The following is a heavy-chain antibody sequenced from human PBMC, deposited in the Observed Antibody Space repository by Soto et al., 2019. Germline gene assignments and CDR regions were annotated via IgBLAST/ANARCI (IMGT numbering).Heavy chain of an antibody. CDR3: ARVRKKIQVWLHDDRYFDY. Sequence: SETLSLTCSVSGGSISGSYWSWIRQSPGKGLEWLGYVYYTGSTSYSPSLRSRFSISVDTSKNQFSVTLSSVTSADTAGSYCARVRKKIQVWLHDDRYFDYWGQGTLVTVSS. CDR2: VYYTGST. CDR1: GGSISGSY. V-gene: IGHV4-59*01. J-gene: IGHJ4*02. D-gene: IGHD5-18*01.